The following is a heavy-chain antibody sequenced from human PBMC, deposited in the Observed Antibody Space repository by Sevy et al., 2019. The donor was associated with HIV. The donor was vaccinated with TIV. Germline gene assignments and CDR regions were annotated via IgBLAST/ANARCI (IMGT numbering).Heavy chain of an antibody. V-gene: IGHV3-53*01. CDR3: ATGGAAADTGDFHN. D-gene: IGHD6-13*01. Sequence: GGSLRLSCAASGFTVTSNYMSWVRQAPGRGLEWVSVFYSAGDTYYVHSVKGRFTSTRDNSENTLYLHMNSLRTEDTAGYYCATGGAAADTGDFHNWGQGTLVTVSS. CDR2: FYSAGDT. CDR1: GFTVTSNY. J-gene: IGHJ1*01.